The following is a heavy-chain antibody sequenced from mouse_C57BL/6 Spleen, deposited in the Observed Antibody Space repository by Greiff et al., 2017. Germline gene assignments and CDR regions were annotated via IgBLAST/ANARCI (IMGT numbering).Heavy chain of an antibody. D-gene: IGHD1-1*01. CDR3: TTRDYYGSSSAMDY. V-gene: IGHV14-4*01. J-gene: IGHJ4*01. CDR1: GFNIKDDY. CDR2: IDPENGDT. Sequence: VQLQQSGAELVRPGASVKLSCTASGFNIKDDYMHWVKQRPEQGLEWIGWIDPENGDTEYASKFQGKATITADTSSNTPYLQLSSLTSEDTSVYYCTTRDYYGSSSAMDYWGQGTSVTVSS.